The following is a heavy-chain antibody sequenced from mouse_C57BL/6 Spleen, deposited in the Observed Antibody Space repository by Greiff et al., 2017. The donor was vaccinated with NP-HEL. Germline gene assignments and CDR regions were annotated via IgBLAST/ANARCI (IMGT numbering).Heavy chain of an antibody. J-gene: IGHJ4*01. Sequence: VQLKESGPELVKPGASVKISCKASGYSFTDYNMNWVKQSNGKSLEWIGVINPNYGTTSYNQKFKGKATLTVDQSSSTAYMQINSLTSEDSAVYYCARGGTLDYYGSDYWGQGTSVTVSS. CDR2: INPNYGTT. CDR1: GYSFTDYN. V-gene: IGHV1-39*01. CDR3: ARGGTLDYYGSDY.